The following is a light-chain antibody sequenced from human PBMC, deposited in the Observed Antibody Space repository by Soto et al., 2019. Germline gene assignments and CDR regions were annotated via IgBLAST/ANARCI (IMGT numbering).Light chain of an antibody. V-gene: IGLV2-8*01. J-gene: IGLJ1*01. CDR3: SSYAGSNNFV. CDR1: SSDGGGYDY. Sequence: QSVLTPPPSASGSPGQSVTISCTGTSSDGGGYDYVSWYQQHPGKAPKLMIYEVTKRPSGVPDRFSGSKSGNTASLTVSGLQAEDEADYFCSSYAGSNNFVFGTGTKVTVL. CDR2: EVT.